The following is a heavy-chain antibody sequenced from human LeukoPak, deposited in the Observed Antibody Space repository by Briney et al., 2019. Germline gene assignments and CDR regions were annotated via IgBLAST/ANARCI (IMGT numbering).Heavy chain of an antibody. CDR2: IYHSGRT. J-gene: IGHJ4*02. D-gene: IGHD3-3*01. V-gene: IGHV4-4*02. Sequence: SGTLSLTCTVSGASISSGNWWTWVRQPPGKGLEWIGEIYHSGRTNYNPALKSRVTISLDKSNNKFSLRLTSVTAADTAVYYCATRDFCINTDCSYWGQGSLVTVSS. CDR3: ATRDFCINTDCSY. CDR1: GASISSGNW.